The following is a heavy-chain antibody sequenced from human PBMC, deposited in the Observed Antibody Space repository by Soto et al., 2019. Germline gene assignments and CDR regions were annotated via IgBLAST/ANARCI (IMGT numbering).Heavy chain of an antibody. J-gene: IGHJ6*02. CDR3: ARDRRYCSGGSCYSGGMDV. V-gene: IGHV3-11*01. Sequence: QVQLVESGGGLVKPGGSLRLSCAASGFTFSDYYMSWVRQAPGKGLEWGSYITGRGSIIYYAASVKGRVTISRDNAKNSLYLQMNSLRAEDTAVYYCARDRRYCSGGSCYSGGMDVWGQGTTVTVSS. D-gene: IGHD2-15*01. CDR1: GFTFSDYY. CDR2: ITGRGSII.